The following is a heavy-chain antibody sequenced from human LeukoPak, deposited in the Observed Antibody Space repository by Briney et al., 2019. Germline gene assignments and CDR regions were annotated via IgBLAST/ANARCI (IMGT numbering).Heavy chain of an antibody. D-gene: IGHD3-16*01. Sequence: GGSLRLSCAASGFTFDDYAMHWVRQAPGKGLEWVSGISWNGGSIGYADSVKGRFTISRDNAKNSLYLQMNSLRAEDMALYYCARGGYYFDYWGQGTLVTVSS. CDR3: ARGGYYFDY. CDR2: ISWNGGSI. V-gene: IGHV3-9*03. CDR1: GFTFDDYA. J-gene: IGHJ4*02.